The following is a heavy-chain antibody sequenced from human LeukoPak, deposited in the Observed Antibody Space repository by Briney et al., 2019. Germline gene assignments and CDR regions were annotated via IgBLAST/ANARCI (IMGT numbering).Heavy chain of an antibody. CDR1: GFTFSDYY. J-gene: IGHJ5*02. CDR3: ARDRYCSGGTCYSAAWFDP. V-gene: IGHV3-11*06. Sequence: GGSLRLSCAASGFTFSDYYMSWIRQAPGKGLECISYISSSSNYTNYADSVKGRFTISRDNAKNSLYLQMNSLRAEDTAVYYCARDRYCSGGTCYSAAWFDPWGQGTLVTISS. CDR2: ISSSSNYT. D-gene: IGHD2-15*01.